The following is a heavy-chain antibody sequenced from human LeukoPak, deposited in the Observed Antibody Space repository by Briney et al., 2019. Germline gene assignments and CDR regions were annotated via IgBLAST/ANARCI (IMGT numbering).Heavy chain of an antibody. V-gene: IGHV3-7*01. CDR3: AREALVVTAILYYFDY. J-gene: IGHJ4*02. D-gene: IGHD2-21*02. CDR1: GFTSSSYW. Sequence: PGGSLRLSCAASGFTSSSYWMSWVRQDPGKGLEWVANIKQDGSEKYYVDSVKGRFTISRDNAKNSLYLQMNSLRAEDTAVYYCAREALVVTAILYYFDYWGQGTLVTVSS. CDR2: IKQDGSEK.